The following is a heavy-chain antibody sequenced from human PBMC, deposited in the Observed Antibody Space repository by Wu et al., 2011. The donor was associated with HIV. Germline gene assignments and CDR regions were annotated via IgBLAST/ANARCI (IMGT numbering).Heavy chain of an antibody. D-gene: IGHD6-19*01. Sequence: QVQLVQSGAEVKKPGASVTVSCKASGYSFSSYVIDWVRQASGQGLEWIGWMNPNGVYTGYAQKFQGRVTMTTDTSTNTAYMELRSLKFDDTAIYYCASGGTVAGNFDHWGQGTWSPSLQ. CDR2: MNPNGVYT. J-gene: IGHJ4*02. V-gene: IGHV1-8*02. CDR1: GYSFSSYV. CDR3: ASGGTVAGNFDH.